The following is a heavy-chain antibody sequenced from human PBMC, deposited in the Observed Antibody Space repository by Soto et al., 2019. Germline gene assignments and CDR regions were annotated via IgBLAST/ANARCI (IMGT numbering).Heavy chain of an antibody. V-gene: IGHV4-4*07. CDR1: GGSISSYY. CDR2: IYTSGST. D-gene: IGHD3-9*01. J-gene: IGHJ5*02. CDR3: AREIAIFVIWFDP. Sequence: PSETLSLTCTVSGGSISSYYWSWIRQPAGKGLEWVGRIYTSGSTNYNHSLKSRVTMSVDTSKNKFYLKLSPVTAADAAVYYCAREIAIFVIWFDPWGQGTLVTVSS.